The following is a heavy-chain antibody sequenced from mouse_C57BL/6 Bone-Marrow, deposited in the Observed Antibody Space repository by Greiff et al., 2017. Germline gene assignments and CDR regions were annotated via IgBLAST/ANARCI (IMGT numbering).Heavy chain of an antibody. Sequence: VQLQQPGAELVMPGASVKLSCKASGYTFTSYWMHWVKQRPGQGLEWIGYINPSSGYTKYNQKFKDKATLTADKSSSTAYMQLSSLTSEDSAVYYCARWFYAMDYWGQGTSVTVSS. V-gene: IGHV1-7*01. D-gene: IGHD2-2*01. CDR2: INPSSGYT. CDR3: ARWFYAMDY. J-gene: IGHJ4*01. CDR1: GYTFTSYW.